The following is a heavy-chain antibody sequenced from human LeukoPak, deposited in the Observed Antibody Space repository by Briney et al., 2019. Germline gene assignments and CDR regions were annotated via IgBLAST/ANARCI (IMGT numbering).Heavy chain of an antibody. Sequence: GSVKVSCKASGYTFTGYYMHWVRQAPGQGLEWMGWINPNSGGTNYAQKFQGRVTMTRDTAISTAYMERSRLRSDDTAVYYCARHGSVSSAALVWGQGTLVTVSS. CDR2: INPNSGGT. D-gene: IGHD3-22*01. CDR3: ARHGSVSSAALV. CDR1: GYTFTGYY. V-gene: IGHV1-2*02. J-gene: IGHJ4*02.